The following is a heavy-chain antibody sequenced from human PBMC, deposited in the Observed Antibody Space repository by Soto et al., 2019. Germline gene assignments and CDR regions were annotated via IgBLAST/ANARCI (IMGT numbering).Heavy chain of an antibody. D-gene: IGHD3-3*01. V-gene: IGHV3-23*01. CDR3: ARAAEAGFLEWLLYPSKEETDY. Sequence: PGGSLRLSCAASGFTFSSYAMSWVRQAPGKGLEWVSAISGSGGSTYYADSVKGRFTISRDNSKNTLYLQMNSLRAEDTAVYYCARAAEAGFLEWLLYPSKEETDYWGQGTLVTVSS. CDR1: GFTFSSYA. J-gene: IGHJ4*02. CDR2: ISGSGGST.